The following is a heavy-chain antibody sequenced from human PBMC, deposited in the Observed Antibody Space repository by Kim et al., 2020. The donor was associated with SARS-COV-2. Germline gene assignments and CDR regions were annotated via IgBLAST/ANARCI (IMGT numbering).Heavy chain of an antibody. Sequence: GGSLRLSCAASGFTFSNYSMNWVRQAPGKGLEWVSSIRSTSYIYNADSVKGRFTISRDNAKNSLYLQMSSLRAEDTAVYYCAREVYGDYVGDTGMDVWGQGTTVTVSS. CDR2: IRSTSYI. D-gene: IGHD4-17*01. V-gene: IGHV3-21*01. J-gene: IGHJ6*02. CDR1: GFTFSNYS. CDR3: AREVYGDYVGDTGMDV.